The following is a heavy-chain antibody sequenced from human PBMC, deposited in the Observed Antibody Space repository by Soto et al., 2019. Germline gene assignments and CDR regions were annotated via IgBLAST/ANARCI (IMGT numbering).Heavy chain of an antibody. D-gene: IGHD2-2*01. J-gene: IGHJ6*02. V-gene: IGHV3-33*01. Sequence: GGSLRLSCAASGFTFSSYGMHWVRQAPGKGLEWVAVIWYDGSNKYYTDSVKGRFTISRDNSKNTLCLQMNSLRAEDTAVYYCARDLGCSSTSCRDNYYYYGMDVWGQGTTVTVSS. CDR2: IWYDGSNK. CDR1: GFTFSSYG. CDR3: ARDLGCSSTSCRDNYYYYGMDV.